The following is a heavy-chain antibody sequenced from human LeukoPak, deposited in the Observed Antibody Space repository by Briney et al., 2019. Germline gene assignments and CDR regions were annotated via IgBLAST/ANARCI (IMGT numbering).Heavy chain of an antibody. CDR1: DFTFSRYS. J-gene: IGHJ6*02. CDR2: ISSGGHNI. Sequence: GRSLRLSCAASDFTFSRYSMNWFRQAPGAGLEWVSCISSGGHNIFYADPVKGRFTISRDNAKNSLYLQMNGLRVDDTAVDYCSRHGDGFYHGMDVWGQGTTVTVSS. D-gene: IGHD4-17*01. CDR3: SRHGDGFYHGMDV. V-gene: IGHV3-21*01.